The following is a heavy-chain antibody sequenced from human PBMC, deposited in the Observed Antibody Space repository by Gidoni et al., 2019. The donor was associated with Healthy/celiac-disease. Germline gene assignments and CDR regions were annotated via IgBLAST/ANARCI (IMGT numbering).Heavy chain of an antibody. D-gene: IGHD3-10*01. CDR1: GFTFSNAR. V-gene: IGHV3-15*07. J-gene: IGHJ6*02. CDR3: TTDRLLWFGVYYYYGMDV. CDR2: IKSKTDGGTT. Sequence: EVQLVESGGGLVKPGGSLRLSCAASGFTFSNARMNWVRQATGKGLEWVGRIKSKTDGGTTDYAAPVKGRFTISRDDSKNTLYLQMNSLKTEDTAVYYCTTDRLLWFGVYYYYGMDVWGQGTTVTVSS.